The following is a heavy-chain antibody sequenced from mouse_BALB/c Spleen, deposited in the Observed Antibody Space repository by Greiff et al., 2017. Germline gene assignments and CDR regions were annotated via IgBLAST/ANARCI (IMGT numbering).Heavy chain of an antibody. CDR3: ARMRGSRYFDV. CDR1: GYTFTDYN. CDR2: IYPYNGGT. D-gene: IGHD1-1*02. Sequence: VQLQQSGPELVKPGASVKISCKASGYTFTDYNMHWVKQSHGKSLEWIGYIYPYNGGTGYNQKFKSKATLTVDNSSSTAYMELRSLTSEDSAVYYCARMRGSRYFDVWGAGTTVTVSS. J-gene: IGHJ1*01. V-gene: IGHV1S29*02.